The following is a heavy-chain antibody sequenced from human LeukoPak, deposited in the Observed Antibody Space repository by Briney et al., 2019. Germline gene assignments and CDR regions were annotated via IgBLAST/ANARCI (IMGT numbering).Heavy chain of an antibody. CDR1: GYSFTSYW. V-gene: IGHV5-51*01. D-gene: IGHD6-13*01. J-gene: IGHJ3*02. CDR3: ARQDGYIAAAGRHAFDI. Sequence: GESLKISCKGSGYSFTSYWIGWVRQMPGKGLEWMGIIYPGDSDTRYSPSFQGQVTISADKSISTAYLQWSSLKASDTAMYYCARQDGYIAAAGRHAFDIWGQGTMVAVSS. CDR2: IYPGDSDT.